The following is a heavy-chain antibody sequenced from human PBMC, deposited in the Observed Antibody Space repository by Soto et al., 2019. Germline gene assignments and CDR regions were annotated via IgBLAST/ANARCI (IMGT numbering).Heavy chain of an antibody. Sequence: PGGSLRLSCAASGFTFSDYYMSWIRQAPGKGLEWVSYISSSGSTIYYADSVKGRFTISRDNAKNSLYLQMNSLRAEDTAVYYCARDRWDSSGYRDFDYWGQGTLVTVSS. V-gene: IGHV3-11*01. D-gene: IGHD3-22*01. CDR2: ISSSGSTI. CDR1: GFTFSDYY. CDR3: ARDRWDSSGYRDFDY. J-gene: IGHJ4*02.